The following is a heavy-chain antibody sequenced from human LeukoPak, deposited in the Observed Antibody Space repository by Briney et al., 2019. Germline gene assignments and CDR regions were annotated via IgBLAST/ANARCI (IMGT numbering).Heavy chain of an antibody. CDR1: GFTFSSYA. D-gene: IGHD3-10*01. CDR3: ARSHYYGSGSYFDY. CDR2: ISYDGSNK. Sequence: GGSLRLSCAASGFTFSSYAMHWVRQAPGKGPEWVAVISYDGSNKYYADSVKGRFTISRDNSKNTLYLQMNSLRAEDTAVYYCARSHYYGSGSYFDYWGQGTLVTVSS. V-gene: IGHV3-30-3*01. J-gene: IGHJ4*02.